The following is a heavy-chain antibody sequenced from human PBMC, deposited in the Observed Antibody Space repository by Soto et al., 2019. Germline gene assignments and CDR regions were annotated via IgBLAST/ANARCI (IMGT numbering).Heavy chain of an antibody. V-gene: IGHV4-59*08. CDR1: GGSISSSY. Sequence: QVQLQESGPGLVKPSETLSLTCTVSGGSISSSYWSWIRQPPGKGLEWIGYIYDSGITYYNSSLKSRVTMSGDTSKTQFSPKLSSVTAADTAVYYCSRQLFYWGQGTPVTVSS. CDR2: IYDSGIT. D-gene: IGHD6-13*01. J-gene: IGHJ4*02. CDR3: SRQLFY.